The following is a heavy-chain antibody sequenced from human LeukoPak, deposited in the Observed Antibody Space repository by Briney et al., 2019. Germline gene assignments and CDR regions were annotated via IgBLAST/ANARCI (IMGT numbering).Heavy chain of an antibody. V-gene: IGHV6-1*01. CDR3: ARTTVVATAITTYDVFDF. Sequence: SQTLSLTCAISGDSVSSNSDAWNWIRQSPSRGLEWLGRTYYRSKWYNDYAVSVRSRITISPDTSKNQFSLQLSSVTPEDTAVYYCARTTVVATAITTYDVFDFWGQGTMVTVSS. CDR1: GDSVSSNSDA. J-gene: IGHJ3*01. CDR2: TYYRSKWYN. D-gene: IGHD2-21*02.